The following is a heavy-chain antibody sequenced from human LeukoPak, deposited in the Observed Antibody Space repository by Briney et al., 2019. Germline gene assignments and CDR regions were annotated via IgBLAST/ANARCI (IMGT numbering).Heavy chain of an antibody. Sequence: SETLSLTCSVSGGSISNNIYYWGWIRQPPGKGLEWIGNIYYSGSTYYNPSLKSRVTISVDTSKNQFSLKLSSVTAADTAVYYCATRPSPVYVWGSYRGFDYWGQGTLVTVSS. V-gene: IGHV4-39*01. CDR2: IYYSGST. CDR3: ATRPSPVYVWGSYRGFDY. D-gene: IGHD3-16*02. CDR1: GGSISNNIYY. J-gene: IGHJ4*02.